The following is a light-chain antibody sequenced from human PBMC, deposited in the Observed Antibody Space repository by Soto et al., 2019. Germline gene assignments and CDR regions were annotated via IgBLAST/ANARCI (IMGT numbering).Light chain of an antibody. CDR1: QSVSSW. V-gene: IGKV1-5*03. CDR3: QHYASFSGT. CDR2: KAS. J-gene: IGKJ1*01. Sequence: DIQMTQSPSTLSASVGDRVTITCRASQSVSSWVAWYHLKPGKAPKLLFYKASTLETGVPSRFSGSGSRTEFTLTISSLQPDDFATYYCQHYASFSGTFGQGTKVEIK.